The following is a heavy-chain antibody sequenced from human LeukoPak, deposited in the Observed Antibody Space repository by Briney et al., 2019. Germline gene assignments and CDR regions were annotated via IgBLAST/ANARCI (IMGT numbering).Heavy chain of an antibody. D-gene: IGHD1-14*01. CDR1: GVTISGYY. CDR3: ARALYNNNGWFDP. J-gene: IGHJ5*02. Sequence: SETLSLTCTVSGVTISGYYWSWVRQPPGKGLEWIGYVYRSGSTNYNPSLKRRVTISVDTSKNQFSLRLASVIAADTAVYYCARALYNNNGWFDPWGQGTLVTVSP. CDR2: VYRSGST. V-gene: IGHV4-59*01.